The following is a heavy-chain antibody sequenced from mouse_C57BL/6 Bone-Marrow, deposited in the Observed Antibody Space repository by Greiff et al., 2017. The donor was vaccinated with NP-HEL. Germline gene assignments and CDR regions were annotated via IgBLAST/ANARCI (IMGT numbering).Heavy chain of an antibody. D-gene: IGHD2-2*01. CDR2: IWGGGST. Sequence: QVQLKESGPGLVAPSQSLSITCTVSGFSLTSYGVDWVRQPPGTGLEWLGVIWGGGSTNYNSALMSRLSISKDNSKSQVFLKMTSLQTDDTAMYYCAKHGMVTPMDYWGQGTSVTVSS. J-gene: IGHJ4*01. CDR1: GFSLTSYG. V-gene: IGHV2-9*01. CDR3: AKHGMVTPMDY.